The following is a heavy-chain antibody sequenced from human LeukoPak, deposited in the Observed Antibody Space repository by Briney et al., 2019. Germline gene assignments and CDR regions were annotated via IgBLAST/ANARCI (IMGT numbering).Heavy chain of an antibody. CDR2: IKQDGSEK. J-gene: IGHJ6*04. V-gene: IGHV3-7*01. D-gene: IGHD3-10*02. CDR1: GFTFSSYW. Sequence: EGSLRLSCAASGFTFSSYWMSWVRQAPGKGLEWVANIKQDGSEKYYVDSVKGRFTISRDNAKNSLYLQMNSLRAEDTAVYYCAELGITMIGGVWGKGTTVTISS. CDR3: AELGITMIGGV.